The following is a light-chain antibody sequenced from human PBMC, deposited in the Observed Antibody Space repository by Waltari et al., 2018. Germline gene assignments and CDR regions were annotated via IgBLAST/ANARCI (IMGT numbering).Light chain of an antibody. Sequence: SYELTQPPSVSVSPGQTARSSYTGDALPKRHTYWYQQKPGQAPVLVISRDSERPSGIPERFSGSSSGTTVTLTISGVQAEDEADYYCQSADSSGTYLFGSGTKVTVL. CDR3: QSADSSGTYL. CDR2: RDS. J-gene: IGLJ6*01. CDR1: ALPKRH. V-gene: IGLV3-25*03.